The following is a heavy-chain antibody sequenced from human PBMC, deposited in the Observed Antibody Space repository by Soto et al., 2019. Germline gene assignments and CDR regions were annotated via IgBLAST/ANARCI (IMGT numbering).Heavy chain of an antibody. CDR1: GFTFSYYW. CDR3: ARGDRGAFDL. D-gene: IGHD1-26*01. V-gene: IGHV3-74*01. Sequence: EVQLLESGGGLVQPGESLRLSCAASGFTFSYYWMHWVRQAPGMGLVWVSRIHSAGSSTTYADSVKGRFTISRDNARNTLYLQMNSLRAEDTAVYYCARGDRGAFDLWGQGTVVTVSS. CDR2: IHSAGSST. J-gene: IGHJ3*01.